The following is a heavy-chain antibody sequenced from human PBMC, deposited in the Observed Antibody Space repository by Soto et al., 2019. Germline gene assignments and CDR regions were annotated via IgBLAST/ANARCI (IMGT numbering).Heavy chain of an antibody. CDR1: GGSISGYY. J-gene: IGHJ4*02. CDR2: IYSSGST. V-gene: IGHV4-59*08. Sequence: PSETLSLTCTVSGGSISGYYWSWIRQPPGKGLQWIGYIYSSGSTNYNPSLKSRVTISVDTSKNQFSLNLSSVTAADTAVYYCARQRRDFDYWGQGSLVTSPQ. CDR3: ARQRRDFDY.